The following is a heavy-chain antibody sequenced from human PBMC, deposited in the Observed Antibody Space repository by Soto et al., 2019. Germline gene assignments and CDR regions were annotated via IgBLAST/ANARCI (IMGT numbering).Heavy chain of an antibody. Sequence: PGGSLRLSCAPSGFTVNGNYMNWVRQAPGKGLEWVSSIGTSSTYIYYADSVKGRFTISRDNAKNSLYLQMNSLRAEDTAVYYCASPGWFDPWGQGTLVTVSS. CDR3: ASPGWFDP. V-gene: IGHV3-21*01. CDR1: GFTVNGNY. J-gene: IGHJ5*02. CDR2: IGTSSTYI.